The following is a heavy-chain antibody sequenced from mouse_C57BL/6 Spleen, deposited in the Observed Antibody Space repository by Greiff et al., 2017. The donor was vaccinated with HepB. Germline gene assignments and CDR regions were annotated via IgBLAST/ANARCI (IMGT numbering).Heavy chain of an antibody. CDR3: TKGPITTVVAKGAMDY. CDR1: GYTFTDYE. V-gene: IGHV1-15*01. J-gene: IGHJ4*01. CDR2: IDPETGGT. D-gene: IGHD1-1*01. Sequence: VQLQQSGAELVRPGASVTLSCKASGYTFTDYEMHWVKQTPVHGLEWIGAIDPETGGTAYNQKFKGKAILTADKSSSTAYMELRSLTSEDSAVYYCTKGPITTVVAKGAMDYWGQGTSVTVSS.